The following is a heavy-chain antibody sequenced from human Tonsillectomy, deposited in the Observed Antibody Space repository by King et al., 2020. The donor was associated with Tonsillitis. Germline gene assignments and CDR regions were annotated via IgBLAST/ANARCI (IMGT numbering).Heavy chain of an antibody. Sequence: QLVQSGGEVKKPGASVKVSCKASGYTFTSYYMHWVRQAPGQGPEWMGIINPSGGSTYYAQRFQGRVTMTRDTSTSTVYMELSSLRSEDTAVYYCARGSTESWLDSWGQGTLVTVSS. CDR2: INPSGGST. CDR1: GYTFTSYY. V-gene: IGHV1-46*03. J-gene: IGHJ5*01. CDR3: ARGSTESWLDS.